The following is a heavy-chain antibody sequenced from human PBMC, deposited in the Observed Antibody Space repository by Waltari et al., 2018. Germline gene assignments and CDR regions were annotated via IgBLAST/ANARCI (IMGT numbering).Heavy chain of an antibody. V-gene: IGHV4-39*01. J-gene: IGHJ3*01. CDR1: GGSITISLHY. CDR3: ATYVGASVGTAAFDV. D-gene: IGHD3-16*01. Sequence: QLHLQESGPGLVKPSETLSLPCSVSGGSITISLHYWGWLRQPPGKGLEWTGTISYSGATYYNPSLRSRVTISLDTSKNQFSLKLNSVTAADTAVYYCATYVGASVGTAAFDVWGQGTMVTVSS. CDR2: ISYSGAT.